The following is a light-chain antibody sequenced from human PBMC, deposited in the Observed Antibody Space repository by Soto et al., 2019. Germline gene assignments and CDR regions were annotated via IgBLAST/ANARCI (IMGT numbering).Light chain of an antibody. CDR3: QSYDSSLSGYV. V-gene: IGLV1-40*01. J-gene: IGLJ1*01. Sequence: IGAGYDVHWYQQLPGTAPKLXXXXNSXRPSGVPDRXXGSKSGXSASLAITGLQAEDEADYYCQSYDSSLSGYVXXTGTKVTVL. CDR2: XNS. CDR1: IGAGYD.